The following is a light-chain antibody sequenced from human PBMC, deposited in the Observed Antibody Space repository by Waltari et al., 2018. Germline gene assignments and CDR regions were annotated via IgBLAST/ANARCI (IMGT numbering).Light chain of an antibody. CDR3: GTWDSSLSGAV. V-gene: IGLV1-51*02. Sequence: QSVLTQPPSVSAAPGQMVTISCSGGSSNIGNNYVSWYRQFPGPAPKLLIYENTERPSGIPGRFSGSKSGTSATLDITGLQAGDEADYYCGTWDSSLSGAVFGGGTHLTVL. J-gene: IGLJ7*01. CDR2: ENT. CDR1: SSNIGNNY.